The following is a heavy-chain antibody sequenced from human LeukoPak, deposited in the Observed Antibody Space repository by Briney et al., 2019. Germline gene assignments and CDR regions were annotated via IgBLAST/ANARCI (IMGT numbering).Heavy chain of an antibody. Sequence: GESLRLSCAASGFTFSSYAMTWVRQAPGKGLEWVSAVSGSGSSTYYADSVKGRFTISRDNSKNTLNQQMNSLRAEDTAAYYCAKDYSGSYLDTIDYWGQGTLVTVSS. V-gene: IGHV3-23*01. D-gene: IGHD1-26*01. CDR2: VSGSGSST. CDR1: GFTFSSYA. J-gene: IGHJ4*02. CDR3: AKDYSGSYLDTIDY.